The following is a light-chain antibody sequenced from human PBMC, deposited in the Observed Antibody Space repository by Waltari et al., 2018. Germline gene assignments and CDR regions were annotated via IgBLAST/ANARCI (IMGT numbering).Light chain of an antibody. J-gene: IGLJ3*02. Sequence: QSVLTPPPSVSGTPGQRVTIYCSGTTSNIGSNSVSWYQQLPGTAPKLLIYRNYQRPSGVPTRFSGSRSGTSASLAISGLQSEDEADYYCATWDDTLSGPRVFGGGTRLTVL. CDR3: ATWDDTLSGPRV. CDR2: RNY. CDR1: TSNIGSNS. V-gene: IGLV1-47*01.